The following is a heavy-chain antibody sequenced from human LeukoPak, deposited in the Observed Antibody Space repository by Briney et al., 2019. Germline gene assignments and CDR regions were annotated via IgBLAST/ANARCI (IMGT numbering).Heavy chain of an antibody. CDR3: AGASPYAYGYYGMDV. D-gene: IGHD4-17*01. CDR1: GYTFTSYD. J-gene: IGHJ6*02. CDR2: MNPNSGNT. Sequence: GASVKVSCKASGYTFTSYDINWVRQATGQGLEWMGWMNPNSGNTGYAQKFQGRVTMTRNTSISTAYMGLSSLRSEDTAVYYCAGASPYAYGYYGMDVWGQGTTVTVSS. V-gene: IGHV1-8*01.